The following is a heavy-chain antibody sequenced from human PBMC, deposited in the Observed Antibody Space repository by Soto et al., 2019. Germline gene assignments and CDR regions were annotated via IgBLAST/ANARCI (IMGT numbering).Heavy chain of an antibody. CDR2: IYHSGST. CDR3: ARDLRYSGDYYYYVMDV. CDR1: GYSISSGYY. Sequence: SETLSLTCAVSGYSISSGYYWGWIRQPPGKGLEWIGSIYHSGSTYYNPSLKSRVTTSVDTSKNQFSLKLSSVTAADTAVYYCARDLRYSGDYYYYVMDVWGQGTTVTVSS. D-gene: IGHD3-16*02. V-gene: IGHV4-38-2*02. J-gene: IGHJ6*02.